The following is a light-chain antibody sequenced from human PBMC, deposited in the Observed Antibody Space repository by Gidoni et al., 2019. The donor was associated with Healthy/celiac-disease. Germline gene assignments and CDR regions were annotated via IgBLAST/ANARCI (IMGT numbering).Light chain of an antibody. V-gene: IGLV7-43*01. Sequence: QTVATQEPSLTVSPGGTVTLTCASSTGAVTSGYYPNWFQQKPGQAPRALIYSTSNQHSWTPARFSGARLGGKAALTLSGVQPEDEAEYYCLLYYGGAWVFGGGTKLTVL. CDR3: LLYYGGAWV. CDR2: STS. CDR1: TGAVTSGYY. J-gene: IGLJ3*02.